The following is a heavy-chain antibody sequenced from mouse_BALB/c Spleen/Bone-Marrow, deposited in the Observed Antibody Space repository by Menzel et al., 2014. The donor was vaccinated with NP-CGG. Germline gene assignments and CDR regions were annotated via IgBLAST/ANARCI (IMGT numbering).Heavy chain of an antibody. J-gene: IGHJ1*01. CDR3: ARITAATFSYWYFDV. Sequence: EVQLQESGAELVKPGASVKLSCTASGFNIKDTYMHWVKQRPEQGLEWIGRIDPANGYSIYDPKFQGKATITADTTSNTARLQLSRLTSEVADVYYCARITAATFSYWYFDVWGAGTTGTVSS. D-gene: IGHD1-2*01. V-gene: IGHV14-3*02. CDR2: IDPANGYS. CDR1: GFNIKDTY.